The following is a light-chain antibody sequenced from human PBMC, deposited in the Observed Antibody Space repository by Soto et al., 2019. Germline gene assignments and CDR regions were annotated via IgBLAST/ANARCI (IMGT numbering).Light chain of an antibody. V-gene: IGKV3-20*01. CDR1: QSVSSSY. CDR3: QQYGSSPWT. Sequence: EIVVTQSPGTLSLSPGERATLSCRASQSVSSSYLAWYQQKPGQAPRLLTYGASSRATGIPDRFSGSGSGTDFTLTISSLEPEDFAVYYCQQYGSSPWTFGQGTKVDIK. CDR2: GAS. J-gene: IGKJ1*01.